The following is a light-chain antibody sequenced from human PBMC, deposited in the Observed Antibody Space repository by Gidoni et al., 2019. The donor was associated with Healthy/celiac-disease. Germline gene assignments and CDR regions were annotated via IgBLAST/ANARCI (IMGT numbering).Light chain of an antibody. CDR3: QQSYSTLYT. Sequence: DIQITQSPSYLSASVGDRVTITCRASQSISSYLNWYQQKPGKAPKLLIYAASSLQSGVPSRFSGSGSGTDFTLTISSLQPEDFATYYCQQSYSTLYTFGQGTKLEIK. CDR2: AAS. J-gene: IGKJ2*01. V-gene: IGKV1-39*01. CDR1: QSISSY.